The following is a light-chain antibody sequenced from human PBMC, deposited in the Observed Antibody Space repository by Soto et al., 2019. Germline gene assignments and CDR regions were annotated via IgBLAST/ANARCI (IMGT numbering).Light chain of an antibody. CDR3: HQYDSYPWT. CDR1: QSISSW. V-gene: IGKV1-5*03. Sequence: DIQMTQSPSTLSASVGDRVTITCRASQSISSWLAWYQQKPGKAPKLLIYKASNLQSGVPSRFSGSGSGTEFTLTISSLQPDDFATYYCHQYDSYPWTFGHGTKVEIK. CDR2: KAS. J-gene: IGKJ1*01.